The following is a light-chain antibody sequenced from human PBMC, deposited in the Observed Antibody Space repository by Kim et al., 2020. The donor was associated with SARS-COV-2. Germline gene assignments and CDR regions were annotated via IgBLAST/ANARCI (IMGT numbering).Light chain of an antibody. CDR2: GAS. CDR1: QSVSSNY. J-gene: IGKJ1*01. CDR3: QQYSSSPAT. V-gene: IGKV3-20*01. Sequence: PPGKSATLPSRASQSVSSNYLACYQQKPGQAPRLLIYGASSRATGIPDRFSGSGSGTDFTLTITRLEPEDFAVYYCQQYSSSPATFGQGTKVDIK.